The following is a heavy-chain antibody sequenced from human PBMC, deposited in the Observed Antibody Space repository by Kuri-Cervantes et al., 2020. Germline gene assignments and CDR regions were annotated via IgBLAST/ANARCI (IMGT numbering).Heavy chain of an antibody. J-gene: IGHJ4*02. D-gene: IGHD5-18*01. CDR2: MNPNRGNT. CDR3: ARAPIQLWPKRLDY. V-gene: IGHV1-8*01. CDR1: GYTFTSYD. Sequence: ASVKVSCKASGYTFTSYDINWVRQATGQGLEWMGWMNPNRGNTGYAQKFQGRVTMTRNTSISTAYMELSSLRSEETAVYYCARAPIQLWPKRLDYWGQGTLVTVSS.